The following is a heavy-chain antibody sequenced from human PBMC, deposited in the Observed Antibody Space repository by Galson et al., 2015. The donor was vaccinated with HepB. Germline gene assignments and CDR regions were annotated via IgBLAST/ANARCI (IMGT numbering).Heavy chain of an antibody. CDR1: GYTFNTFA. Sequence: SVKVSCKASGYTFNTFAMHWVRQAPGQRLEWMGWINAVSGNTRYSEKFQGRVTITRDTSASTGYMELRNLRSEDTAVYYCARDIPNSGTYSGMWGELDAWGQGTPITVSS. D-gene: IGHD1-26*01. CDR3: ARDIPNSGTYSGMWGELDA. CDR2: INAVSGNT. V-gene: IGHV1-3*01. J-gene: IGHJ5*02.